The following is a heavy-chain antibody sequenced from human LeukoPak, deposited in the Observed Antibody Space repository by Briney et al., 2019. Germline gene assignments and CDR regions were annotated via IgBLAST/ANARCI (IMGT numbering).Heavy chain of an antibody. Sequence: SETLSLTCTASGCSISSYYWSWIRQPPGKGLEWIGFIFYSGSTNYNPSLKSRVTISVDTSKNQFSLTLSSVTAADTALYYCARSYSVSYSMGYWGQGTLVTVSS. CDR2: IFYSGST. V-gene: IGHV4-59*08. D-gene: IGHD1-26*01. J-gene: IGHJ4*02. CDR1: GCSISSYY. CDR3: ARSYSVSYSMGY.